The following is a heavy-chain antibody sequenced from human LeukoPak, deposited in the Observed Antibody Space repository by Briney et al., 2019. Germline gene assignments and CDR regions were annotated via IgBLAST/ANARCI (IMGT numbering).Heavy chain of an antibody. CDR2: IYYSAST. V-gene: IGHV4-59*02. Sequence: PSETLSLTCTVSGGSVRSYYWSWIRQPPGKGLEWIGYIYYSASTNYNPSLKSRVTISVDTSKNQFSLKLSSVTAADTAVYYCARGLGDGYNYPDWGQGTLVTVSS. CDR3: ARGLGDGYNYPD. CDR1: GGSVRSYY. J-gene: IGHJ4*02. D-gene: IGHD5-24*01.